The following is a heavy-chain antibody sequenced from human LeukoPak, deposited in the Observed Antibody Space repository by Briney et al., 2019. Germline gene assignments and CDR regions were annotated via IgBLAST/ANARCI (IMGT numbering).Heavy chain of an antibody. Sequence: PGGSLRLSCAASGFTFSSYSMNWVRQAPGKGLEWVSSISSSSSYIYYADSVKGRFTISRDNAKNPLYLQMNSLRAEDTAVYYCARGRDGYNNQGFDYWGQGTLVTVSS. CDR1: GFTFSSYS. V-gene: IGHV3-21*01. D-gene: IGHD5-24*01. CDR2: ISSSSSYI. J-gene: IGHJ4*02. CDR3: ARGRDGYNNQGFDY.